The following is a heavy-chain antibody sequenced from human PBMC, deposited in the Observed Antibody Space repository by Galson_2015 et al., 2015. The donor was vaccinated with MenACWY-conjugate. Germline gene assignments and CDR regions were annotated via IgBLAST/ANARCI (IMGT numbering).Heavy chain of an antibody. D-gene: IGHD4-17*01. J-gene: IGHJ3*02. CDR2: ISWNGGNV. Sequence: SLRLSCAASGFTFDDYVMHWVRQAPGKGLEWVSGISWNGGNVEYADSVKGRFTISRDNAKRSLYLQMNSLRVEDTAFYYCVKDVSVTGRGAFDIWGQGTMVTVSS. CDR1: GFTFDDYV. V-gene: IGHV3-9*01. CDR3: VKDVSVTGRGAFDI.